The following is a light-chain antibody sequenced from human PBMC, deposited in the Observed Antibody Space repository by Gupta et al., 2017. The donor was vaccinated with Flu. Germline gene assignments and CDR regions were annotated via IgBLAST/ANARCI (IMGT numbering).Light chain of an antibody. CDR2: DLN. Sequence: QSALNQPPTASGSLGQSVTISCTGSSSDVGGYNFVSWYQQHSVKAPKLMIYDLNRRPSGVPVRFSGSRSGNTASLTVSGLQAEDEADYYCSSYAGTNNLVFGGGTRLTVL. CDR1: SSDVGGYNF. CDR3: SSYAGTNNLV. V-gene: IGLV2-8*01. J-gene: IGLJ2*01.